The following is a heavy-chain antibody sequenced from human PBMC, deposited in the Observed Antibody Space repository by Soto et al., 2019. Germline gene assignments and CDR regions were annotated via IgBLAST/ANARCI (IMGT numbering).Heavy chain of an antibody. V-gene: IGHV4-30-2*01. Sequence: SETLSLTCTVSGDSISSNNVPWGWIRQPPGKGLEWIGDIYHSGSTHYNPSLKSRVTISIDRSKNQFSLKLSSVTAADTAVYYCARVPDYWGQGILVTVSS. CDR1: GDSISSNNVP. CDR3: ARVPDY. CDR2: IYHSGST. D-gene: IGHD2-2*01. J-gene: IGHJ4*02.